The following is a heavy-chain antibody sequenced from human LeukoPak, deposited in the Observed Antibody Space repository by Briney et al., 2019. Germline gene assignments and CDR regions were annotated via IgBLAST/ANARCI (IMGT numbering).Heavy chain of an antibody. Sequence: SETLSLTCTVSGGSISSYYWSWIRQPPGKGLEWIGYIYYSWSTNYNPSLKSRVTISVDTSKNQFSLKLSSVTAADTAVYYCASGSYFYYFDYWGQGTLVTVSS. J-gene: IGHJ4*02. CDR1: GGSISSYY. D-gene: IGHD1-26*01. CDR2: IYYSWST. V-gene: IGHV4-59*01. CDR3: ASGSYFYYFDY.